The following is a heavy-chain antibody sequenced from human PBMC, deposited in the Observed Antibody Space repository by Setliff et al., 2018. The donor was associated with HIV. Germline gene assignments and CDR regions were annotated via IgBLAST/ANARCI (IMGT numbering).Heavy chain of an antibody. CDR2: VYASGGT. J-gene: IGHJ4*02. Sequence: SETLSLTCTVSGGSISDYYWSWIRQPAGKGLEWIGRVYASGGTNYNPSLKSRVTMSVDTSNNQFSLKLSSVTAADTAVYYCAASSGWQRGDYWGQGILVTVSS. V-gene: IGHV4-4*07. CDR1: GGSISDYY. CDR3: AASSGWQRGDY. D-gene: IGHD6-25*01.